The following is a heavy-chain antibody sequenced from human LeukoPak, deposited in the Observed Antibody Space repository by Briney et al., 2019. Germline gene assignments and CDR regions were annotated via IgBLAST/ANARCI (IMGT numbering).Heavy chain of an antibody. V-gene: IGHV4-59*01. J-gene: IGHJ5*02. CDR2: IYYTGST. CDR3: ARASETLRRFDP. Sequence: PSETLSLTCTVSGGSISSFYWSWIRQPPGKGLEWIGYIYYTGSTNYNPSLKSRLTISVDTSKNQSSLKLSSVTAADTAVYYCARASETLRRFDPWGQGTLVTVSS. CDR1: GGSISSFY.